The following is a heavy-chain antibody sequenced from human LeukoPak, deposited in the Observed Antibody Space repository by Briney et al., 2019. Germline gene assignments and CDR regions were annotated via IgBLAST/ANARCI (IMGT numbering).Heavy chain of an antibody. D-gene: IGHD6-19*01. CDR1: GYSFTSYW. CDR3: ARHESSGYID. CDR2: IYPGDSNT. V-gene: IGHV5-51*01. J-gene: IGHJ4*02. Sequence: GESLKISCKGSGYSFTSYWLAWVRQMPGKGLEWVAIIYPGDSNTIYTPSFQGQVTISADKSISTAYLQWSSLKASDTAMYYCARHESSGYIDWGQGTQVTVSS.